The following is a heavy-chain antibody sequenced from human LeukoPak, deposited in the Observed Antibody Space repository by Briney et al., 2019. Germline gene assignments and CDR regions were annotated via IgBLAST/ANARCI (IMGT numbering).Heavy chain of an antibody. Sequence: GGSLRLSCAASGLTVSNTYISWVRQAPGKGLEGVSVIYSGGRTFYADSVKGRFTISRDGSTNSLTLQMNSLRVEDTAVYYCARHDSVLRWCMDVWGLGTTVTVSS. CDR2: IYSGGRT. D-gene: IGHD2-15*01. V-gene: IGHV3-66*04. CDR1: GLTVSNTY. J-gene: IGHJ6*02. CDR3: ARHDSVLRWCMDV.